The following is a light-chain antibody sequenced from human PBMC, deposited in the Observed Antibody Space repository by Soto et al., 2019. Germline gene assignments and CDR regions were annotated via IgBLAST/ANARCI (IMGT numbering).Light chain of an antibody. CDR2: DAS. J-gene: IGKJ4*01. CDR3: QQYTNWPPLT. Sequence: EIVMTQSPATLSVSPGEGATLSCRASQSVHSDLAWYQQKPGQAPRLLIYDASTRATGIPAKFSGSGSGTEFTLTISNLQSEDFAVYYCQQYTNWPPLTFGGGTKVEI. CDR1: QSVHSD. V-gene: IGKV3-15*01.